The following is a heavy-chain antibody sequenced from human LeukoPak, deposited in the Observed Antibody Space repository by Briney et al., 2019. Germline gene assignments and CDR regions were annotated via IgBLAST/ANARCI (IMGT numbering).Heavy chain of an antibody. J-gene: IGHJ4*03. D-gene: IGHD1-1*01. CDR3: ARGPTISETGYFDY. CDR2: INHRGDT. Sequence: PSETLSLTCAVYGGSFSTYYWSWIRQSPGKGLEWIAEINHRGDTNYNPSVKSRVTISVDTSKNPFSLKITSLTAADTAVYYCARGPTISETGYFDYWGQGTLVTVSS. V-gene: IGHV4-34*01. CDR1: GGSFSTYY.